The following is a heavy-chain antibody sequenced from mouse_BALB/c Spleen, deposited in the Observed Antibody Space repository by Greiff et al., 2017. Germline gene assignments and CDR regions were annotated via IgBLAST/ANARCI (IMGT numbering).Heavy chain of an antibody. D-gene: IGHD2-10*01. CDR1: GYTFTSYV. CDR2: INPYNDGT. Sequence: EVQLQQSGPELVKPGASVKMSCKASGYTFTSYVMHWVKQKPGQGLEWIGYINPYNDGTKYNEKFKGKATLTSDKSSSTAYMELSSLTSEDSAVYYCARSGLLWAYGMDYWGQGTSVTVAS. CDR3: ARSGLLWAYGMDY. J-gene: IGHJ4*01. V-gene: IGHV1-14*01.